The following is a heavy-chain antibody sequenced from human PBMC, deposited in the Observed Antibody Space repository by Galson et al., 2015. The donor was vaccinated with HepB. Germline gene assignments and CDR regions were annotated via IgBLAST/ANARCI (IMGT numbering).Heavy chain of an antibody. CDR3: ARDMRRRSGFYDYYYGMDV. D-gene: IGHD3-3*01. V-gene: IGHV4-59*01. J-gene: IGHJ6*02. Sequence: ETLSLTCTVSGGSISSYCWGWIRQPPVKGLEWIGYINDSGSTNYNPSLKSRVTISVDTSKNQFTLKLSSVTPADTAVYYCARDMRRRSGFYDYYYGMDVWGQGTTVTVSS. CDR2: INDSGST. CDR1: GGSISSYC.